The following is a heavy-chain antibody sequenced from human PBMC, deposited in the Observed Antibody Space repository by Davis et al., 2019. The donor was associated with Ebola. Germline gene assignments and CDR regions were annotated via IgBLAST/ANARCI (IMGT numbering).Heavy chain of an antibody. CDR1: GASISPYY. D-gene: IGHD6-19*01. V-gene: IGHV4-59*01. CDR2: IYHSGST. J-gene: IGHJ4*02. Sequence: MPSETLSLTCSVSGASISPYYWTWIRQPPGKGLEWIGEIYHSGSTNYNPSLKSRVTISVDKSKNQFSLKLSSVTAADTAVYYCARVGPYSSGWYLDYWGQGTLVTVSS. CDR3: ARVGPYSSGWYLDY.